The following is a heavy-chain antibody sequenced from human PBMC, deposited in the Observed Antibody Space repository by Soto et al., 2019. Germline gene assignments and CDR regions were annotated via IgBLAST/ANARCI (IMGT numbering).Heavy chain of an antibody. V-gene: IGHV2-26*01. CDR2: IFSNDEK. J-gene: IGHJ4*02. CDR1: GFSLSNARMG. CDR3: ARMVRTNYYGSGSYRILDY. D-gene: IGHD3-10*01. Sequence: QVTLKESGPVLVKPTETLTLTCTVSGFSLSNARMGVSWIRQPPGKALEWLAHIFSNDEKSYSTFLKSKLTISKDTSKSQVVLTMTNMDPVDTATYYCARMVRTNYYGSGSYRILDYWGQGTLVTVSS.